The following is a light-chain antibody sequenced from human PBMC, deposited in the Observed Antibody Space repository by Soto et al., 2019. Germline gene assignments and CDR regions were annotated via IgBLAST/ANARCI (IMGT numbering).Light chain of an antibody. J-gene: IGKJ1*01. CDR3: QQYNNWPRT. CDR2: GAS. Sequence: EVVMTQSPVTLSLSPGDRATLSCRASQSVASNLAWFQQNPGQAPRLLIYGASTTATGIPARFSGSGSGTDFTFTISSLKSEDFAVYYCQQYNNWPRTFGQGTKVEIK. CDR1: QSVASN. V-gene: IGKV3-15*01.